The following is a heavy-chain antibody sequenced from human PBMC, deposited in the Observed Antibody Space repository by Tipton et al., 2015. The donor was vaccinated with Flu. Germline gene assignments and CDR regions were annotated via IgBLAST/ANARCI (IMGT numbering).Heavy chain of an antibody. J-gene: IGHJ3*02. CDR2: IGTLGDT. V-gene: IGHV3-13*01. D-gene: IGHD2-15*01. CDR3: TKARRAWSRDVFDI. Sequence: SLRLSCAASGFDSAFDFSSYDIHWVRQVTGKGLEWVSFIGTLGDTLYAASVKGRFTVSRDNDKKSSSLQADGLNAGDTALYYCTKARRAWSRDVFDIWGQGTMVTVSS. CDR1: GFDSAFDFSSYD.